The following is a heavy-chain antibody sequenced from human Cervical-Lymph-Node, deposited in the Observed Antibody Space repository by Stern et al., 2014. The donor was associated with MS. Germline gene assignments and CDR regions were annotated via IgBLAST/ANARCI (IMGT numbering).Heavy chain of an antibody. CDR1: GFFFSDYG. Sequence: EVQLVESGGGLVQPGGSLRLSCAASGFFFSDYGMIWVRQAPGKGLEWVSFISYRSINIYYADSVKGRFTISRDNAENSLYLQMNSLRVEDTAVYFCARETTVTKSVSEYWGQGTLVTVSS. CDR2: ISYRSINI. V-gene: IGHV3-48*01. D-gene: IGHD4-17*01. J-gene: IGHJ4*02. CDR3: ARETTVTKSVSEY.